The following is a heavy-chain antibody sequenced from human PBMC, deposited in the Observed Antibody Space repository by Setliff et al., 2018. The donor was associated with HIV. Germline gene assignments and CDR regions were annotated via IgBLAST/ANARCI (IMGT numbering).Heavy chain of an antibody. J-gene: IGHJ4*02. CDR1: GDSVSSNSAA. CDR3: ARGSYGSVLL. D-gene: IGHD6-19*01. V-gene: IGHV6-1*01. CDR2: TYYRSKWYN. Sequence: PSQTLSLTCVISGDSVSSNSAAWNWIRQSPSRGLEWLGRTYYRSKWYNNYAESVKSRISISPDTSKNQFSLQLNSVTPDDTAVYYCARGSYGSVLLWGQGTLVTVSS.